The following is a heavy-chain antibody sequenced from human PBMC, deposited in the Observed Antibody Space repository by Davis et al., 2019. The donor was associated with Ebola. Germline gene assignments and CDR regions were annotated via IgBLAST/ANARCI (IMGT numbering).Heavy chain of an antibody. CDR1: GYTFTGYY. Sequence: ASVKVSCKASGYTFTGYYLHWVRQAPGQGLEWMGRINPYNGGTNFAQKFQGRVTMTRDTSISTAYMALSRLRSDDAVVYYCARSNGIYPYWYFDLWGRGTLVTVSS. J-gene: IGHJ2*01. D-gene: IGHD4/OR15-4a*01. CDR2: INPYNGGT. CDR3: ARSNGIYPYWYFDL. V-gene: IGHV1-2*05.